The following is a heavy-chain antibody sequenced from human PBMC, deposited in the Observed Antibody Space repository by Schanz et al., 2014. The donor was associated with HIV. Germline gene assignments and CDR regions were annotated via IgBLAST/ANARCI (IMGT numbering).Heavy chain of an antibody. CDR2: TSYDGTKK. CDR3: VKGERIGYRIEVTGPTFDY. J-gene: IGHJ4*02. Sequence: QAQLVESGGGVVQPGRSLRLSCVASGFKFNSYGMHWVRQAPGKGLEWVAVTSYDGTKKHYADSVKGRFTISRDNAKNTLYVQIRSLRNEDTAVYYCVKGERIGYRIEVTGPTFDYWGQGTLVTVSS. CDR1: GFKFNSYG. D-gene: IGHD3-22*01. V-gene: IGHV3-30*18.